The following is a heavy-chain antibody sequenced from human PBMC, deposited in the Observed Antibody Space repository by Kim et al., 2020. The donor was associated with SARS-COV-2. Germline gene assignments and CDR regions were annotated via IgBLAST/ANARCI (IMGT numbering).Heavy chain of an antibody. J-gene: IGHJ6*02. CDR3: ANVSVAVGYYYYGLDV. V-gene: IGHV3-23*01. D-gene: IGHD6-19*01. Sequence: DSVRGRYTISRCNSKNTLYLQMNRLRADDTALYYCANVSVAVGYYYYGLDVWGQGTTVTVSS.